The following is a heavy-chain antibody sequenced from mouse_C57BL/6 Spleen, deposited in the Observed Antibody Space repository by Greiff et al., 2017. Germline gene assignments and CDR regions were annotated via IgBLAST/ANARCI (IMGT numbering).Heavy chain of an antibody. J-gene: IGHJ4*01. D-gene: IGHD1-1*01. CDR3: ARSGGSSYEGYAMDY. CDR2: IYPGDGDT. V-gene: IGHV1-82*01. Sequence: QVQLQQSGPELVKPGASVKISCKASGYAFSSSWLNWVKQRPGKGLEWIGRIYPGDGDTNYNGKFKGKATLTADKSSSTAYMQLSSLTSEDSAVYFGARSGGSSYEGYAMDYWGQGTSVTVSS. CDR1: GYAFSSSW.